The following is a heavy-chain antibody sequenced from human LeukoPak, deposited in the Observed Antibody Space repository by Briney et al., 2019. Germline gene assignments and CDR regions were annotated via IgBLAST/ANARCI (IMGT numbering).Heavy chain of an antibody. V-gene: IGHV4-39*01. D-gene: IGHD3-9*01. Sequence: PSETLSLTCTVSGGSISSSSYYWGWIRQPPGKGLEWIGSIYYSGSTYYNPSLKSRVTISVDTSKNQFSLKLNSVTAADTAVYYCASAIMYYDILTGYRHQYYMDAWGKGTTVTVSS. CDR3: ASAIMYYDILTGYRHQYYMDA. CDR2: IYYSGST. CDR1: GGSISSSSYY. J-gene: IGHJ6*03.